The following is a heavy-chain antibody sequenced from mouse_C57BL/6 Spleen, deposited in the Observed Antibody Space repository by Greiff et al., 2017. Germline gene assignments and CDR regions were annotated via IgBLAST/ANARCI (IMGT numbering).Heavy chain of an antibody. CDR3: ARLITTVGYYFDY. D-gene: IGHD1-1*01. Sequence: EVKLVESGGGLVKPGGSLKLSCAASGFTFSDYGMHWVRQAPETGLEWVAYISSGSSTIYYADTVKGRFTISRDNAKNTLFLQMTSLRSEDTAMYYCARLITTVGYYFDYWGQGTTLTVSS. V-gene: IGHV5-17*01. J-gene: IGHJ2*01. CDR2: ISSGSSTI. CDR1: GFTFSDYG.